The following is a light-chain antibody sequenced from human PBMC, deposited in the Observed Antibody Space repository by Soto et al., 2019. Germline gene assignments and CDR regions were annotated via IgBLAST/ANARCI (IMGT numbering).Light chain of an antibody. J-gene: IGKJ2*01. CDR2: WAS. V-gene: IGKV4-1*01. Sequence: DIVMTQSPDSLAVSLGERATINCKSSQSVLYSSNNKNYLAWYRQKPGQPPKLLIYWASIRESGVPDRISGSGSGTDFTLTISNLQAEDVAVYYCQQYYSTPPYTFGQGTKLEIK. CDR3: QQYYSTPPYT. CDR1: QSVLYSSNNKNY.